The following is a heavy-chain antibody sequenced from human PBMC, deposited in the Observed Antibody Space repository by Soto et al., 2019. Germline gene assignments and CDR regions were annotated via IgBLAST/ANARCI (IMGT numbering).Heavy chain of an antibody. CDR1: GGSISSSSYY. D-gene: IGHD3-10*01. Sequence: SETLSLTCTVSGGSISSSSYYWGWIRQPPGKGLEWIGSIYYSGSTYYNPSLKSRVTISVDTSKNQFSLKLSSVTAADTAVYYCARLWSVLYYFDYWGQGTLVTVSS. CDR3: ARLWSVLYYFDY. CDR2: IYYSGST. V-gene: IGHV4-39*01. J-gene: IGHJ4*02.